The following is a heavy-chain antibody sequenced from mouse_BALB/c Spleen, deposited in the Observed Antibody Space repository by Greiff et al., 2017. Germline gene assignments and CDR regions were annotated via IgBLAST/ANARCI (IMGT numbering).Heavy chain of an antibody. J-gene: IGHJ4*01. CDR1: GFTFSSFG. Sequence: EVMLVDSGGGLVQPGGSRKLSCAASGFTFSSFGMHWVRQAPEKGLEWVAYISSGSSTIYYADTVKGRFTISRDNPKNTLFLQMTSLRSEDTAMYYCARFPYGNYAMDYWGQGTSVTVSS. D-gene: IGHD2-1*01. CDR3: ARFPYGNYAMDY. V-gene: IGHV5-17*02. CDR2: ISSGSSTI.